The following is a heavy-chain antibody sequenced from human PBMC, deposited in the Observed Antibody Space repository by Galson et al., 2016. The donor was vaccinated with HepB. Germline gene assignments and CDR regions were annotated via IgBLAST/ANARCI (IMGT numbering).Heavy chain of an antibody. Sequence: SLRLSCAASRFTFSNYWMSWVRQAPGKGLEWVANIKKDGSEKYYAASVKGRFTISRDNAKNSLYLQMNSLRAEDTAVYYCAREWLRGYFDWFRKGAFDIWGQGTMVTVSS. J-gene: IGHJ3*02. CDR3: AREWLRGYFDWFRKGAFDI. V-gene: IGHV3-7*03. CDR2: IKKDGSEK. D-gene: IGHD3-9*01. CDR1: RFTFSNYW.